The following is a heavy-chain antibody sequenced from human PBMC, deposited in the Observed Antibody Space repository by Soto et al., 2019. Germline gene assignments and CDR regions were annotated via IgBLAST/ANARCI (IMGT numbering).Heavy chain of an antibody. V-gene: IGHV1-69*02. J-gene: IGHJ4*02. D-gene: IGHD4-17*01. Sequence: QVQLVQSGAEVKKPGSSVKVSCKASGGTFNIYTIIWVRQAPGQGLEWMGRIIPILGIANYAQKFQGRVTITADKSTSTAYMELSSLRSEDTAVYYCASEYGGNSAWGQGTLVTVSS. CDR3: ASEYGGNSA. CDR1: GGTFNIYT. CDR2: IIPILGIA.